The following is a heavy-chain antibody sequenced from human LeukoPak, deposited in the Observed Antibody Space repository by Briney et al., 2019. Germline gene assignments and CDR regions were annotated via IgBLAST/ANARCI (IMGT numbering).Heavy chain of an antibody. D-gene: IGHD5-18*01. V-gene: IGHV4-59*01. CDR3: AREQPPLGYFDY. CDR2: IYHSGST. CDR1: GGSISSYY. J-gene: IGHJ4*02. Sequence: SETLSLTCSVSGGSISSYYWNWIRQPPGKALEWIGYIYHSGSTNYNPSLKSRVTISVDMSKKQLSLRLSSVTAADTAVYYCAREQPPLGYFDYWGQGTLVTVSS.